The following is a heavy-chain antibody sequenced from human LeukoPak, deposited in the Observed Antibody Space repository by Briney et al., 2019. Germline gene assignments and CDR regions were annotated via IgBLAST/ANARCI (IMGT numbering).Heavy chain of an antibody. CDR3: AREWCDYDFWSGYYASDY. D-gene: IGHD3-3*01. J-gene: IGHJ4*02. CDR1: GFTFSSYW. CDR2: IKQDGSEK. Sequence: PGGSLRLSSAASGFTFSSYWMSWVRQAPGKGLEWVANIKQDGSEKYYVDSVKGRFTISRDNAKNSLYLKMNSLRAEDTAVYYCAREWCDYDFWSGYYASDYWGQGTLVTVSS. V-gene: IGHV3-7*01.